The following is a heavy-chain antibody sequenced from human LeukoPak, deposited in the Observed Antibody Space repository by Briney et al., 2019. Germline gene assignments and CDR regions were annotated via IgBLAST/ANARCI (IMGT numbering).Heavy chain of an antibody. V-gene: IGHV3-30-3*01. Sequence: GRSLRLSCAASGFTFSSYAMHWVRQAPGKGLEWVAVISYDGSNKYYADSVKGRFTISRDNSKNTLYLQMNSLRAEDTAVYYCVQPPDYDILTGDHFDYWGQGTLVTVSS. J-gene: IGHJ4*02. CDR3: VQPPDYDILTGDHFDY. D-gene: IGHD3-9*01. CDR1: GFTFSSYA. CDR2: ISYDGSNK.